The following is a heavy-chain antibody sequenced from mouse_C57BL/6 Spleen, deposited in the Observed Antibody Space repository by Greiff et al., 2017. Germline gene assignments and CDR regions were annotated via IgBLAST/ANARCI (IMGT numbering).Heavy chain of an antibody. J-gene: IGHJ2*01. CDR1: GYTFTDYE. CDR3: TREGYDGYFFDY. Sequence: QVQLKESGAELVRPGASVTLSCKASGYTFTDYEMHWVKQTPVHGLEWIGAIDPETGGTAYNQKFKGKAILTADKSSSTAYMELRSLTSEDSAVYYCTREGYDGYFFDYWGQGTTLTVSS. D-gene: IGHD2-3*01. CDR2: IDPETGGT. V-gene: IGHV1-15*01.